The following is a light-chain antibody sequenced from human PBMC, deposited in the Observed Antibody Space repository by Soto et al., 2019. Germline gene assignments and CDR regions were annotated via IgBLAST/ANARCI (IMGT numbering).Light chain of an antibody. Sequence: EIVMTQSPATLSVSPGERATLSCRASQSISSNLAWYQQKPGQAPRLLMFRTSSRATGFPARFSGSGSGTEFNLTISSLQSADVGVYYCQQNNNWPRATFGGGTKVEIK. CDR3: QQNNNWPRAT. V-gene: IGKV3-15*01. CDR2: RTS. CDR1: QSISSN. J-gene: IGKJ4*01.